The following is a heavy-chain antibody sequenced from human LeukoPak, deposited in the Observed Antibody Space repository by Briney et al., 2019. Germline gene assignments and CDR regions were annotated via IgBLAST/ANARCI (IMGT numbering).Heavy chain of an antibody. CDR2: ISAYNGNT. Sequence: ASVKVSCKASGYTFTSYGISWVRQAPGQGLEWMGWISAYNGNTNYAQKLQGRVTMTTDTSTSTAYMELRSLRSDDTAVYYCARGYCSGGSCLNWFDPRGQGTLVTVSS. D-gene: IGHD2-15*01. J-gene: IGHJ5*02. CDR1: GYTFTSYG. CDR3: ARGYCSGGSCLNWFDP. V-gene: IGHV1-18*01.